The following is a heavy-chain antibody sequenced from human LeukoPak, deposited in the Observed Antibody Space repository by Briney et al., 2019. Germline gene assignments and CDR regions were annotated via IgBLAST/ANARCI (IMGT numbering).Heavy chain of an antibody. D-gene: IGHD4-11*01. Sequence: GESLKISCKGSAYSFTSYWIDWVRQMPGKGLEWMGIIYPGDSDTRYSPSFQGQVTISADESISTAYLQWSSLKASDTAMYYCARLQRAHNYVGLDYWGQGTLVTVSS. V-gene: IGHV5-51*01. CDR1: AYSFTSYW. J-gene: IGHJ4*02. CDR2: IYPGDSDT. CDR3: ARLQRAHNYVGLDY.